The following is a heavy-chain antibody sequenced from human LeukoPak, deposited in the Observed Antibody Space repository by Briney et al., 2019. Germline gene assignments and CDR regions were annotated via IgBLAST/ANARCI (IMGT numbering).Heavy chain of an antibody. V-gene: IGHV3-48*04. J-gene: IGHJ4*02. CDR1: GFTFSSYS. Sequence: GGSLRLSCAASGFTFSSYSMNWVRQAPGKGLEWVSYISSSSSTIYYADSVKGRFTISRDNAKNSLYLQMNSLRAEDTAVYYCARVGLRYSTYWGQGTLVTVSS. D-gene: IGHD3-9*01. CDR3: ARVGLRYSTY. CDR2: ISSSSSTI.